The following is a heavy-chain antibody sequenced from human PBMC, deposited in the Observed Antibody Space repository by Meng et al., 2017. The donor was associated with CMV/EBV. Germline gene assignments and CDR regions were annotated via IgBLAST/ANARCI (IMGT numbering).Heavy chain of an antibody. CDR1: FTFSSYG. J-gene: IGHJ4*02. Sequence: FTFSSYGMHWVSQAPGKGLEWVAVIWYDGSNKYYADSVKGRFTISRDNSKNTLYLQMNSLRAEDTAVYYCARDRALLIYYDSRGYFDYWGQGTLVTVSS. V-gene: IGHV3-33*01. CDR2: IWYDGSNK. D-gene: IGHD3-22*01. CDR3: ARDRALLIYYDSRGYFDY.